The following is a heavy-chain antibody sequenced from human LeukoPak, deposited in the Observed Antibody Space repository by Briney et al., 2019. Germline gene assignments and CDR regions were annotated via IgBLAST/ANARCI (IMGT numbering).Heavy chain of an antibody. CDR2: IRAKAYGGTP. D-gene: IGHD2-15*01. V-gene: IGHV3-49*04. CDR3: TRGSGRYEF. Sequence: GRSLRLSXTTSGFTFGNFAMTWVRQSPEKGLEWVGYIRAKAYGGTPEYAPSVKGRFSVSRDDSKSIAYLQMNSLRLEDTAVYYCTRGSGRYEFWGQGTLVTVS. J-gene: IGHJ4*02. CDR1: GFTFGNFA.